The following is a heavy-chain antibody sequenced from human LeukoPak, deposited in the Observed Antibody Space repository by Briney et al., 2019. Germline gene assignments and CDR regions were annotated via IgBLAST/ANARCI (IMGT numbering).Heavy chain of an antibody. CDR3: ARDRAEYYYDSSGYYGRYFDY. CDR2: IKQDGSEK. Sequence: GGSLRLSCAASGFTFSSYWMSWVRQAPGKGLEWVANIKQDGSEKYYVDSVKGRFTISRDNAKNSLYLQMNSLRAEDTAVYYCARDRAEYYYDSSGYYGRYFDYWGQGTLVTVPS. D-gene: IGHD3-22*01. V-gene: IGHV3-7*01. J-gene: IGHJ4*02. CDR1: GFTFSSYW.